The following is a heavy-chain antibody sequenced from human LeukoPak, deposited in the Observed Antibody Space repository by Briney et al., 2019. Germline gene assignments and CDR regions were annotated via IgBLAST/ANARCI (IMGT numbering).Heavy chain of an antibody. D-gene: IGHD6-19*01. J-gene: IGHJ4*02. Sequence: SQTLSLTCTVSGGSISSGDYYWSWIRQPPGKGLEWIGYIYYSGSTYYNPSLKSRVTISVDTSKSQFSLKLSSVTAADTAVYYCARRISIAVAVYDYWGQGTLVTVSS. CDR2: IYYSGST. CDR3: ARRISIAVAVYDY. V-gene: IGHV4-30-4*08. CDR1: GGSISSGDYY.